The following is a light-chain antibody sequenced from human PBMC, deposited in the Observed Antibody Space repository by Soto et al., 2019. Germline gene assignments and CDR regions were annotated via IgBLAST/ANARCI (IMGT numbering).Light chain of an antibody. J-gene: IGKJ4*01. V-gene: IGKV3-11*01. CDR2: DAS. Sequence: EIVLTQSPATLSLSPGERATLSCRASKSVSSYLAWYQQKPGQAPRLLIYDASNRATGIPARFSGSGSGTDFTLTISSLEPEDFAVYYCQQGSNWPPLTFGGGTNVEIK. CDR1: KSVSSY. CDR3: QQGSNWPPLT.